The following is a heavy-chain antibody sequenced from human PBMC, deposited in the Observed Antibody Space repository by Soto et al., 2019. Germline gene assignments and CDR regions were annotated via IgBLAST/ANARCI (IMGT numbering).Heavy chain of an antibody. CDR2: ISGSGDST. CDR1: GFTFSSYA. J-gene: IGHJ4*02. D-gene: IGHD6-19*01. Sequence: EVQLLESGGGLVQPGGSLRLSCAASGFTFSSYAMNWVRQAPGKGLGWVSVISGSGDSTYYADSVKGRLTISRDNSKNTLYLQMTSLRAEDTAVYYCASRSSGWYFDYWGQGTLITVSS. V-gene: IGHV3-23*01. CDR3: ASRSSGWYFDY.